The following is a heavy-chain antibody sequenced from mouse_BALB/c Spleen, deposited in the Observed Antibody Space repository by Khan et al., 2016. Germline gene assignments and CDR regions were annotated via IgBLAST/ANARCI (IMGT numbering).Heavy chain of an antibody. J-gene: IGHJ2*01. CDR1: GYVFSDYW. CDR2: ISPRDGDT. D-gene: IGHD2-10*02. Sequence: QVQLQQSGAELVRPGSSVKISCKAFGYVFSDYWTNWVKQRSGQGLEWIGQISPRDGDTNYNGKFKGKARLTADKSSTTAYMQLSSLTSEDSAVYFCARVEYGNLDYWGQGTTLTVSS. V-gene: IGHV1-80*01. CDR3: ARVEYGNLDY.